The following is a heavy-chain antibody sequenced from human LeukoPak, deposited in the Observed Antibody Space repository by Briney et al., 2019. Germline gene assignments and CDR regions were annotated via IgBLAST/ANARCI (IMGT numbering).Heavy chain of an antibody. CDR2: INPNSGST. CDR1: GYTFTGYY. J-gene: IGHJ4*02. CDR3: AREDYYDSSGYYY. D-gene: IGHD3-22*01. Sequence: ASVKVSCKASGYTFTGYYMHWVRQAPGQGLEWMGRINPNSGSTNYAQKFQGRVTMTRDTSISTAYMELSRLRSDDTAVYYCAREDYYDSSGYYYWGQGTLVTVSS. V-gene: IGHV1-2*06.